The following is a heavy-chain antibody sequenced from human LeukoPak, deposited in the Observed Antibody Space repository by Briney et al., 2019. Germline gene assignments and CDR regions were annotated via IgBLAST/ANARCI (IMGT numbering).Heavy chain of an antibody. CDR1: GFTFSSYA. V-gene: IGHV3-23*01. CDR3: AKVEGAVYYYDRSGYSDY. CDR2: ISGSGGST. Sequence: RWALRLSCAASGFTFSSYAMSWVGQAPGKGREGVAAISGSGGSTYYADSVKGRFHIYRETSKTTLYLQMNSLRAEDTAVYYCAKVEGAVYYYDRSGYSDYWGQGPLVTVSS. D-gene: IGHD3-22*01. J-gene: IGHJ4*02.